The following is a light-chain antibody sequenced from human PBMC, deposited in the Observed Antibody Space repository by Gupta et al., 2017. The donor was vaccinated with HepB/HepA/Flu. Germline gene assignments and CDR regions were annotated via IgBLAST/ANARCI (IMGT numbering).Light chain of an antibody. Sequence: QSVLPQPPSASGTPGQRATLSRSGSRSNIGSNTVNWYQQYPGTAPKLLIYSNNQRPSGVPDRFSGSKSCTSASLAISGLQSEDEADYYCAAWDNNLNGPVFGGGTKLTV. CDR3: AAWDNNLNGPV. V-gene: IGLV1-44*01. CDR1: RSNIGSNT. CDR2: SNN. J-gene: IGLJ2*01.